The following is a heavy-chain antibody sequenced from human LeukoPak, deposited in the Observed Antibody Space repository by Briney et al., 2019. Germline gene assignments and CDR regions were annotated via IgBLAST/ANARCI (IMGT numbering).Heavy chain of an antibody. J-gene: IGHJ3*02. CDR1: GFTFDDYA. CDR3: AFSEDYSRCFDI. V-gene: IGHV3-23*01. CDR2: ISGDGGST. D-gene: IGHD3-10*01. Sequence: GGSLRLSCAASGFTFDDYAMHWVRQAPGKGLEWVSFISGDGGSTYYADSVKGRFTISRDNSKNTLYLQTNSLRAEDTAVYYYAFSEDYSRCFDIWGQGTMVTVSS.